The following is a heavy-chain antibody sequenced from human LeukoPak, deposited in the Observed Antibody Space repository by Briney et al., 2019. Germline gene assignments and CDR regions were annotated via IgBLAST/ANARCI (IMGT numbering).Heavy chain of an antibody. D-gene: IGHD3-9*01. J-gene: IGHJ4*02. CDR1: GFTFSSYA. Sequence: GGSLRLSCAASGFTFSSYAFHWVRQTPGKGLEWVALISDHESGSNEYYAASVEGRFTISRDNSKNTLYLQMNSLRAEDTAVYYCARDHHYDILLKGPDYWGQGTLVAVSS. CDR2: ISDHESGSNE. V-gene: IGHV3-30-3*01. CDR3: ARDHHYDILLKGPDY.